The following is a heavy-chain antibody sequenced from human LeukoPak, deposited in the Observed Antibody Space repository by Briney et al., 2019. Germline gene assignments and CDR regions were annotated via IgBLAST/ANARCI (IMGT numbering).Heavy chain of an antibody. CDR3: ARDRAIGGYYDFLNWFDP. V-gene: IGHV4-59*01. J-gene: IGHJ5*02. Sequence: SETLSLTCTVSGGSISSYYWSWIRQPPGKGLEWIGYIYYSGSTNYNPSLKSRVTISVDTSKNQFSLKLSSVTAADTAVYYCARDRAIGGYYDFLNWFDPWGQGTLVTVSS. D-gene: IGHD3-3*01. CDR2: IYYSGST. CDR1: GGSISSYY.